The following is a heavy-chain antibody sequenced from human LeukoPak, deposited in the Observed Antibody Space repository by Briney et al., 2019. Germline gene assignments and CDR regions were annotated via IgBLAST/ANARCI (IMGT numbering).Heavy chain of an antibody. V-gene: IGHV3-74*01. CDR1: GFTFSSYW. Sequence: PGGSLRLSCAASGFTFSSYWMHWVRQAPGKGLVWVSRIKSDGSSTSYADSVKGRSTISRDNAENTLYLQMNSLRAEDTAVYYCASALYYYGDYDYYYYYYMDVWGKGTTVTVSS. D-gene: IGHD4-17*01. J-gene: IGHJ6*03. CDR3: ASALYYYGDYDYYYYYYMDV. CDR2: IKSDGSST.